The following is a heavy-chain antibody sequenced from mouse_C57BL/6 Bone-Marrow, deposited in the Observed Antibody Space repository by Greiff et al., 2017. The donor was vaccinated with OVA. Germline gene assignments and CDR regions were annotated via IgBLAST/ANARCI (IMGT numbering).Heavy chain of an antibody. CDR2: INPNNGGT. J-gene: IGHJ2*01. D-gene: IGHD1-1*01. Sequence: EVQLQQSGPELVKPGASVKIPCKASGYTFTDYNMDWVKQSHGQSLAWIGDINPNNGGTIYNQKFKGKATLTADTSSSTAYLELRSLTSEDADVYYCSRLSYGYFDYWGQGTTLTVSS. CDR1: GYTFTDYN. V-gene: IGHV1-18*01. CDR3: SRLSYGYFDY.